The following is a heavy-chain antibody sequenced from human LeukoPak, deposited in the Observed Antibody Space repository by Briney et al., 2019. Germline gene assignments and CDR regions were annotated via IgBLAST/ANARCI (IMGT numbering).Heavy chain of an antibody. Sequence: GGSLRLSCAASGFTFSSYWMSWVRQAPGKGLEWVANIKQDGSEKYYVDSVKGRFTISRDNAKNSLFLQMNSLRAEDTALYYCAKQADTPMLIWSFTDYWGQGTLVTVSS. CDR3: AKQADTPMLIWSFTDY. V-gene: IGHV3-7*01. CDR1: GFTFSSYW. D-gene: IGHD5-18*01. J-gene: IGHJ4*02. CDR2: IKQDGSEK.